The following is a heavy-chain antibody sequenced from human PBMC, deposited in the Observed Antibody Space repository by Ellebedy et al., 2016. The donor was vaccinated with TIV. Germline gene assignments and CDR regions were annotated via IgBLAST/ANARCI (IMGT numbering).Heavy chain of an antibody. Sequence: ASVKVSCXGSGYSFTSYWIGWVRQMPGKGLEWMGIIYPGDSDTRYSPSFQGQVTMSADKSISTAYVQWSSLKASDTAMYYCARRYYYGSGTYLDYWGQGTLVTVSS. J-gene: IGHJ4*02. CDR2: IYPGDSDT. V-gene: IGHV5-51*01. CDR3: ARRYYYGSGTYLDY. D-gene: IGHD3-10*01. CDR1: GYSFTSYW.